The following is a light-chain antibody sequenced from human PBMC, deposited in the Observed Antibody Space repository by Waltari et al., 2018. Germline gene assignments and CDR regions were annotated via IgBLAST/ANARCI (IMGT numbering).Light chain of an antibody. CDR1: QSVSSF. V-gene: IGKV3-11*01. CDR2: DTS. CDR3: QQRGNWPPWT. Sequence: EIVLTQSPATLSVSPGERATLSCRASQSVSSFFAWYQQKPGQAPRLLIYDTSNRATGIPARFTGSGSGTDFTLTISSLEPEDSAVYYCQQRGNWPPWTFGQGTKVEV. J-gene: IGKJ1*01.